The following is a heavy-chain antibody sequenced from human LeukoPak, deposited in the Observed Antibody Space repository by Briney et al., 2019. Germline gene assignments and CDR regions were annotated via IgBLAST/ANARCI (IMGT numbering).Heavy chain of an antibody. Sequence: PSETLSLTCTVSGGSISSYYWSWIRQPPGKGLEWIGYIYYSGSTNYNPSLKSRVTISVDTSKNQFSLKLSSVTAADTAVYYCAREKVATKADAFDIWGQGTMVTVSS. V-gene: IGHV4-59*12. D-gene: IGHD5-12*01. CDR3: AREKVATKADAFDI. CDR2: IYYSGST. J-gene: IGHJ3*02. CDR1: GGSISSYY.